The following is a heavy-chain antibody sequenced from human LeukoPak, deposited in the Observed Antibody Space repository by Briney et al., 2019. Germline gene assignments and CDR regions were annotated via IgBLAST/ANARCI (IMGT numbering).Heavy chain of an antibody. CDR1: GFTVSSNY. J-gene: IGHJ4*02. CDR3: ARWPYSSSYYFDY. D-gene: IGHD6-6*01. V-gene: IGHV3-66*01. Sequence: GGSLRLSCAASGFTVSSNYMSWVRQAPGKGLEWVSVIYSGGSTYYADSVKGRFTISRDNSKNTLYLQMNSLRAEDTAVYYCARWPYSSSYYFDYWGQGTLVTVSS. CDR2: IYSGGST.